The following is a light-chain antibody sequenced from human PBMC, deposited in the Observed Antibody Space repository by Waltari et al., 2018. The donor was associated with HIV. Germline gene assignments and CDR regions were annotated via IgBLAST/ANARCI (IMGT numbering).Light chain of an antibody. J-gene: IGLJ2*01. CDR1: RSDVCLYKY. CDR3: CSYAGSYTLI. CDR2: DLN. V-gene: IGLV2-11*01. Sequence: QSALTQPRSVAGSPGQSVTISCTGTRSDVCLYKYVHWYQQHPAKVPKLLIHDLNDRPSGVPARCSGSKSVTTASLTISGLQAEDEAFYYCCSYAGSYTLIFGGGTKLTVL.